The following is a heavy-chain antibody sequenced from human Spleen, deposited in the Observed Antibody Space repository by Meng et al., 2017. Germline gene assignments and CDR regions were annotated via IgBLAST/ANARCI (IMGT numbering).Heavy chain of an antibody. CDR2: ISSGSGYI. Sequence: GESLKISCAASGFTFRNYSMNWVRQAPGKGLEWVSSISSGSGYIFYADSVKGRFTISRDNAKNSLYLQMNSLRGEDTAVYYCVRDTTVTLFDYWGQGTLVTVSS. J-gene: IGHJ4*02. CDR3: VRDTTVTLFDY. CDR1: GFTFRNYS. D-gene: IGHD4-17*01. V-gene: IGHV3-21*01.